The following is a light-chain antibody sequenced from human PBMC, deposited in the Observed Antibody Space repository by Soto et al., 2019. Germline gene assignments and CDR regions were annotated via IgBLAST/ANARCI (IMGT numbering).Light chain of an antibody. J-gene: IGLJ1*01. Sequence: SALTRAGPVSGSPWPPDNKSSTGTSRDVGSYNLVSWYQQHPGKAPKLMIYEVSKRPSGVSNRFSGSKSGNTASLTISGLQAEDEADYYCCSYAGSSTYVFGTGTKVTVL. CDR3: CSYAGSSTYV. CDR2: EVS. V-gene: IGLV2-23*02. CDR1: SRDVGSYNL.